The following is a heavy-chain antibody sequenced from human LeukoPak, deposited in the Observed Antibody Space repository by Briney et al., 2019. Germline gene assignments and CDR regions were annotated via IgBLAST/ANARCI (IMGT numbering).Heavy chain of an antibody. CDR3: ARPRAGSNSIEEFDY. J-gene: IGHJ4*02. V-gene: IGHV5-51*01. CDR1: GYTFTSYW. D-gene: IGHD6-13*01. Sequence: GESLKISCKGSGYTFTSYWIGWVRQMPGKGLEWMGVIYPDDSHTTYSPSFRGHVTISANKSTSTAYLQWSSLKTSDTAMYYCARPRAGSNSIEEFDYWGQGTLVTISS. CDR2: IYPDDSHT.